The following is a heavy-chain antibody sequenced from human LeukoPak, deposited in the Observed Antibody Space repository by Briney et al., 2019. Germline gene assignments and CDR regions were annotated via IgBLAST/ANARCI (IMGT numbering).Heavy chain of an antibody. J-gene: IGHJ3*02. CDR1: GGSMSGNY. CDR2: IYYSGST. Sequence: SETLSLTCTVSGGSMSGNYWTWIRQPPGKGLEWIGYIYYSGSTNYNPSLKSRVTISVDTSKNQFSLKLSSVTAADTAVYYCARAIPIFDIWGQGTMVTVSS. V-gene: IGHV4-59*01. CDR3: ARAIPIFDI.